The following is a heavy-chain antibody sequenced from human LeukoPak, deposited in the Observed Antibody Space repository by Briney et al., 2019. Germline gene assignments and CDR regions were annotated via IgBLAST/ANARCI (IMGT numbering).Heavy chain of an antibody. CDR2: VGTVGDK. CDR3: ARGGKTAMADY. Sequence: PGGSLRLSCTASGFTFSINDMHWVRQATGKGLEWVSGVGTVGDKYYAHSVKGRFIISREKAKNSVYLQMNSLRAGDTAVYYCARGGKTAMADYWGQGTLVTVSS. CDR1: GFTFSIND. V-gene: IGHV3-13*01. J-gene: IGHJ4*02. D-gene: IGHD5-18*01.